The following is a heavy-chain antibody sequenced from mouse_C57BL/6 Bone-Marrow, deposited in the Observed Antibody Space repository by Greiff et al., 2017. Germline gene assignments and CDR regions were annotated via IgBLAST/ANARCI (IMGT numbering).Heavy chain of an antibody. Sequence: QVQLQQSGPELVKPGASVKISCKASGYSFTSYYIHWVKQRPGQGLEWIGWIYPGSGNTKYNEKFKGKATLTADTSSSTAYMQLSSLTSEDSAVYYCAREATGTLYYCDYWGQGNTLTVSS. CDR1: GYSFTSYY. CDR2: IYPGSGNT. V-gene: IGHV1-66*01. J-gene: IGHJ2*01. CDR3: AREATGTLYYCDY.